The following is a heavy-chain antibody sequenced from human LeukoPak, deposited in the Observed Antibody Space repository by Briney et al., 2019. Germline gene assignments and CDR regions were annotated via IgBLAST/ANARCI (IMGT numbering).Heavy chain of an antibody. V-gene: IGHV3-48*04. Sequence: GGSLRLSCAASGFTFDDYGMSWVRQAPGKGLEWVSYISSSSTTIYYADSVKGRFTISRDNAKNSLYLQMNSLRAEDTAVYYCARDPSYYDYVWGSYPPLFWGQGTLVTVSS. D-gene: IGHD3-16*02. CDR1: GFTFDDYG. J-gene: IGHJ4*02. CDR3: ARDPSYYDYVWGSYPPLF. CDR2: ISSSSTTI.